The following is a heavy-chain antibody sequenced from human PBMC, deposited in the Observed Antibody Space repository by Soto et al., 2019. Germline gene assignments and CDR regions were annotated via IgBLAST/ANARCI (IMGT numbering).Heavy chain of an antibody. V-gene: IGHV3-33*05. J-gene: IGHJ4*02. CDR2: TSYDGSNN. D-gene: IGHD3-16*01. CDR3: ARWGTTGGLDV. Sequence: QVQLVESGGGVVQPGTSLRLSCVGSGFTFRSYVIHWVRQAPGKGLEWVALTSYDGSNNFYGDSVKGRFTISRDNSRNTVELQMDMLRLEDTALYYCARWGTTGGLDVWGQGTLVSVSS. CDR1: GFTFRSYV.